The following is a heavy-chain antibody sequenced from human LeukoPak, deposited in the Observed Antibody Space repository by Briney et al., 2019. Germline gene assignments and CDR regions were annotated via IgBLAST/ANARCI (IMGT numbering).Heavy chain of an antibody. V-gene: IGHV3-48*03. CDR1: GFTFSSYE. J-gene: IGHJ4*02. Sequence: GGSLRLSCAASGFTFSSYEMNWVRQAPGKGLEWVSYISSSGDTINYADSVKGRFTISRDNAKNSLYLQMNGLGAEDTAVYYCARGDGGYSYGLPDYWGQGTLVTVSS. D-gene: IGHD5-18*01. CDR3: ARGDGGYSYGLPDY. CDR2: ISSSGDTI.